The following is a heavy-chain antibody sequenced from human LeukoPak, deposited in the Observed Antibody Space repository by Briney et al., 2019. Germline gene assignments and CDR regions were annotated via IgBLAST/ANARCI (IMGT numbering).Heavy chain of an antibody. CDR3: ESSSNLWLVDAFDI. J-gene: IGHJ3*02. V-gene: IGHV4-59*01. Sequence: PSETLSLTCTVSGGSISSYYWSWIRQPPGKGLEWIGYIYYSGSTNYNPSLKSRVTISVDTSKNQFSLKLSSVTAADTAVYYCESSSNLWLVDAFDIWGQGTMVTVSS. CDR1: GGSISSYY. CDR2: IYYSGST. D-gene: IGHD6-19*01.